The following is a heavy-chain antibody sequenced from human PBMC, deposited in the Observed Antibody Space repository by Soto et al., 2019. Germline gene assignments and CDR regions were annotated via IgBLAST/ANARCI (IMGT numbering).Heavy chain of an antibody. V-gene: IGHV3-23*01. D-gene: IGHD3-3*01. CDR3: AKDPYYDFWSGTNWFDP. CDR1: GFTFSSYA. J-gene: IGHJ5*02. Sequence: EVQLLESGGGLVQPGGSLRLSCAASGFTFSSYAMSWVRQAPGKGLEWVSAISGSGGSTYYADSVKGRFTISRDNSKNTLYLQMNSLRAEDTAVYYCAKDPYYDFWSGTNWFDPCGQGTLVTVSS. CDR2: ISGSGGST.